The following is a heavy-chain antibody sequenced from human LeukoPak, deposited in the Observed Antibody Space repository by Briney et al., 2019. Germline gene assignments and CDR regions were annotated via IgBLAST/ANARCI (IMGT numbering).Heavy chain of an antibody. J-gene: IGHJ4*02. CDR2: IKEDGSEK. Sequence: GGSLRLSCAASGFTFSSYWMSWVRQAPGKGLEWEANIKEDGSEKYYVDSVKGRFTISRDNAKSSLYLQMNSLRAEDTAVYYCARDREARRYQDLDYWGQGTLVTVSS. CDR1: GFTFSSYW. D-gene: IGHD6-6*01. V-gene: IGHV3-7*01. CDR3: ARDREARRYQDLDY.